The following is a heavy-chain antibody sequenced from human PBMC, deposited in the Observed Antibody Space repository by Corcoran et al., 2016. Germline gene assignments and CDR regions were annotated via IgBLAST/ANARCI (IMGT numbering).Heavy chain of an antibody. D-gene: IGHD6-19*01. V-gene: IGHV6-1*01. CDR2: TYYRSKWYN. CDR1: GDSVSSNSAA. J-gene: IGHJ4*02. Sequence: QVQLQQSGPGLVKPSQTLSLTCAISGDSVSSNSAAWNWIRQAPSGGLEWLGRTYYRSKWYNDYAVSVKSRITINPDTSKNQFSLQLNSVTPEDTAVYYCASSLGYSSGWLFDYWGQGTLVTVSS. CDR3: ASSLGYSSGWLFDY.